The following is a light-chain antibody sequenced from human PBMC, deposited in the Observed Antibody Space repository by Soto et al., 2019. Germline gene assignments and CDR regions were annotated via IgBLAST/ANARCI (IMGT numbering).Light chain of an antibody. V-gene: IGKV1-39*01. CDR3: QQSYSTPT. Sequence: DIQLTQSPSSLSASVGDRVTMTCRASQSMSIYLNWYQHKPGKAPKLLIYAASNLQSGVPSRFSVSGSGTDFTLTISSLQVEDFATYYCQQSYSTPTFGQGTRVETK. J-gene: IGKJ1*01. CDR1: QSMSIY. CDR2: AAS.